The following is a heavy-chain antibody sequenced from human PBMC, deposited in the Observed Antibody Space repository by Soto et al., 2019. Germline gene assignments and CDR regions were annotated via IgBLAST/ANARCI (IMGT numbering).Heavy chain of an antibody. J-gene: IGHJ3*02. V-gene: IGHV1-69*13. CDR1: GGTFSSYA. D-gene: IGHD6-13*01. Sequence: ASVKVSCKASGGTFSSYAISWVRQAPGQGLEWMGGIIPIFGTANYAQKFQGRVTITADESTSTAYMELSSLRSEDTAVYYCAGRGSGGSSWYIPPNAFDIWGQGTMVTVSS. CDR3: AGRGSGGSSWYIPPNAFDI. CDR2: IIPIFGTA.